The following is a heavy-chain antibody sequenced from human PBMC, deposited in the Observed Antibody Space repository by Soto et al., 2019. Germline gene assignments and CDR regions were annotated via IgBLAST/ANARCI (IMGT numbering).Heavy chain of an antibody. CDR1: GFIFRDYA. J-gene: IGHJ4*01. D-gene: IGHD4-17*01. CDR2: IDNSGTYV. CDR3: VSGDDRDY. V-gene: IGHV3-21*01. Sequence: EVQLVESGGGLVKPGGSLRLSCEVSGFIFRDYAMNWVRQAPGKGLEWVASIDNSGTYVFYAGPFKGRFTISRDNAKNSLFLQLGGLRADATAVYFCVSGDDRDYWGPGTLVAVSS.